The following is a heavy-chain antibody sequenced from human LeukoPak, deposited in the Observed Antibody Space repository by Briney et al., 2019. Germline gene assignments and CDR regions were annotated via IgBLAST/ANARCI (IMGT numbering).Heavy chain of an antibody. V-gene: IGHV4-39*01. D-gene: IGHD4/OR15-4a*01. Sequence: TSETLSLTCTVSGGSITSGDYYWNWVRLPPGKGLEWIGNLNFRGSLFYHPSLKSRVTMSADPSQNQFSLRLMSVTAADTAVYYCATRTYRAHFDHWGQGTLVTVSS. CDR1: GGSITSGDYY. CDR2: LNFRGSL. CDR3: ATRTYRAHFDH. J-gene: IGHJ4*02.